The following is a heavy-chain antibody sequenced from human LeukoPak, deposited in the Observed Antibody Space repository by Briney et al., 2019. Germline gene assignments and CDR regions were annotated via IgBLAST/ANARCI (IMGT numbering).Heavy chain of an antibody. V-gene: IGHV4-59*08. CDR3: ARHDAAAYRGYFDY. CDR2: IYYSGST. D-gene: IGHD6-13*01. J-gene: IGHJ4*02. CDR1: GGSIRSYY. Sequence: SETLSLTCTVSGGSIRSYYWSWIRQPPGTGLEWIGYIYYSGSTNYNPSLKSRVTMSVDTSKNQFSLKLSSVTAADTAVYYCARHDAAAYRGYFDYWGQGTLVTVSS.